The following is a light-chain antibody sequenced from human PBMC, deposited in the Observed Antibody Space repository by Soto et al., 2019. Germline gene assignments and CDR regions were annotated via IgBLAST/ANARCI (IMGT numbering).Light chain of an antibody. CDR2: AAS. CDR1: QGISSY. Sequence: QLTQSPSSLSASVGDRVTITCRASQGISSYLAWYQQKPGKAPKLLIYAASTLQSGVPSRFSGSSSGTDFILTITSLLPADYATYYCQQHHSNYPRTFGQGTKVDIK. V-gene: IGKV1-9*01. CDR3: QQHHSNYPRT. J-gene: IGKJ1*01.